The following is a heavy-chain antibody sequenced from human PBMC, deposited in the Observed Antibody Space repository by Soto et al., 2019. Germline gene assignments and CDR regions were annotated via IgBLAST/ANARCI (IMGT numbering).Heavy chain of an antibody. Sequence: QVQLQESGPGLVKPSGTLSLTCAVSGGSISSSNWWSWVRQPPGKGLEWIGEIYHSGSTNYNPSLQSRVTISVDKSKNQFSLKLSSVTAADTAVYYCARGGYGDYVSHYGMDVWGQGTTVTVSS. CDR2: IYHSGST. J-gene: IGHJ6*02. V-gene: IGHV4-4*02. D-gene: IGHD4-17*01. CDR1: GGSISSSNW. CDR3: ARGGYGDYVSHYGMDV.